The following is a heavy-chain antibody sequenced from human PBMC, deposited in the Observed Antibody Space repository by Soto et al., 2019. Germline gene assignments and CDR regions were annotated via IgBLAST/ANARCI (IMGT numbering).Heavy chain of an antibody. V-gene: IGHV4-34*01. CDR3: ARGISMIVAVQRDEPDKFYFDS. J-gene: IGHJ4*02. CDR1: GGSFSGYY. CDR2: INHSGST. Sequence: PSETLSLTCAVYGGSFSGYYWNWIRQPPGKGLEWIGEINHSGSTNSNPSLKSRVTISVDRSKNQFSLRLNSVTAADTAAYYCARGISMIVAVQRDEPDKFYFDSWGRGTLVTVSS. D-gene: IGHD3-22*01.